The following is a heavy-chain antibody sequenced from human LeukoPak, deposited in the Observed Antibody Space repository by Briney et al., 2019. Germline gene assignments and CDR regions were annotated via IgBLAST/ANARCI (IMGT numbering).Heavy chain of an antibody. CDR3: ARMNRPYYDILTGSFY. D-gene: IGHD3-9*01. V-gene: IGHV3-48*04. CDR2: ISSSSSTI. J-gene: IGHJ4*02. Sequence: PGGSLRLSCAASGFTFSSYSMNWVRQAPGKGLEWVSYISSSSSTIYYADSVKGRFTISRDNAKNSLYLQMNSLRAEDTAVYYCARMNRPYYDILTGSFYWGQGTLVTVSS. CDR1: GFTFSSYS.